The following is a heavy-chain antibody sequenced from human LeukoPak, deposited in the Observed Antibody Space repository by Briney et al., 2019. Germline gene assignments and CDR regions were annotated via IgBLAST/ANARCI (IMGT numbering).Heavy chain of an antibody. CDR2: INSDGSST. CDR1: GFTFSSYW. V-gene: IGHV3-74*01. CDR3: ARVRGESPSWFDP. Sequence: GSLRLSCAASGFTFSSYWMHWVRQAPGKGLVWVSRINSDGSSTNYADSVKGRFTISRDNAKNTLYLQMNSLRAEDTAVYYCARVRGESPSWFDPWGQGTLVTVSS. D-gene: IGHD3-10*01. J-gene: IGHJ5*02.